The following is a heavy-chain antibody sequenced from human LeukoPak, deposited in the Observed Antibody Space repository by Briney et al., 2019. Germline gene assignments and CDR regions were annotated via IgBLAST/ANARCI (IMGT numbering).Heavy chain of an antibody. CDR2: ISGSGGST. Sequence: PGGSLRLSCAASGFTFSSYAMSWVRQAPGKGLEWVSAISGSGGSTYYADSVKGRFTISRDNSKNTLYLQMNSLRAEDTAVYYCAKEEDIVLMVYADIDYWGQGTLVTVSS. J-gene: IGHJ4*02. V-gene: IGHV3-23*01. CDR3: AKEEDIVLMVYADIDY. D-gene: IGHD2-8*01. CDR1: GFTFSSYA.